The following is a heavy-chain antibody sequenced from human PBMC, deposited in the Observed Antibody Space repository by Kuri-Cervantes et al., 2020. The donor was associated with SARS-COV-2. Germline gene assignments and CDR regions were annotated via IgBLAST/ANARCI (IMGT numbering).Heavy chain of an antibody. D-gene: IGHD2-2*02. V-gene: IGHV3-21*01. Sequence: GESLKISCAASGFTFSSYSMNWVRQAPGKGLEWVSAISGSGGSTYYADSVRGRFTISRDNAKNSLYLQMNSLRAEDTAVYYCASSLLLYCSSTSCYSQHWGQGTLVTVSS. J-gene: IGHJ1*01. CDR3: ASSLLLYCSSTSCYSQH. CDR2: ISGSGGST. CDR1: GFTFSSYS.